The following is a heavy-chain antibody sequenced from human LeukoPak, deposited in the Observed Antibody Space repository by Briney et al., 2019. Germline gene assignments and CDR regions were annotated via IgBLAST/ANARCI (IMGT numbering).Heavy chain of an antibody. CDR2: ISGSGGST. D-gene: IGHD2/OR15-2a*01. V-gene: IGHV3-23*01. CDR1: GFTFSSYA. Sequence: GGSLRLSCAASGFTFSSYAMSWVRQAPGKGLEWVSAISGSGGSTYYADSVKGRFTISRDNSKNTLYLQMSSLRAEDTAVYYCVKPEDSSTSRDSAGGYWGQGTLVTVSS. CDR3: VKPEDSSTSRDSAGGY. J-gene: IGHJ4*02.